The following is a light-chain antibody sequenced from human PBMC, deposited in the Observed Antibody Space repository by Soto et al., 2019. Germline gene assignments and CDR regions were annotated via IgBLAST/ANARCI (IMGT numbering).Light chain of an antibody. J-gene: IGLJ1*01. CDR3: LLSYSGARGI. V-gene: IGLV7-46*01. CDR1: TGAVTSGHY. CDR2: DTD. Sequence: QAVVTQEPSLTVSPGGTVTLTCGSSTGAVTSGHYPDWFQQKPGQAPRILISDTDNKRSWTPARFSGSLLGGKAALTLSGAQPEDEAEYYCLLSYSGARGIFGPGTKLTVL.